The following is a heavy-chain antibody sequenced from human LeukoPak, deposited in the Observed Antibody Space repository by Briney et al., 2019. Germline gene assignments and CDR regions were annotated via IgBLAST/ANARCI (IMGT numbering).Heavy chain of an antibody. J-gene: IGHJ5*02. CDR2: ISYDGSNK. V-gene: IGHV3-30-3*01. Sequence: GGSLRLSCAASGFTFSSYAMHWVRQAPGKGLEWVAVISYDGSNKYYADSVKGRSTISRDNSKNTLYLQMNSLRAEDTAVYYCARDLAVLYDSSGYSFDPWGQGTLVTVSS. CDR1: GFTFSSYA. D-gene: IGHD3-22*01. CDR3: ARDLAVLYDSSGYSFDP.